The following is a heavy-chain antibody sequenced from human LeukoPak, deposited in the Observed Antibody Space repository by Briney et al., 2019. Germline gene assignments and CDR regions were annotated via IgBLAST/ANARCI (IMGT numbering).Heavy chain of an antibody. Sequence: GASVKVSCKTSGYSFIDYYIHWVRQAPGQGLEWMGWISTYSDNANYAQNLQGRVTMTTDTSTTTAYMELRSLRSDDTAVYYCARTTAWARTKFDYWGQGTLVTVSS. CDR3: ARTTAWARTKFDY. J-gene: IGHJ4*02. D-gene: IGHD1-14*01. CDR2: ISTYSDNA. V-gene: IGHV1-18*04. CDR1: GYSFIDYY.